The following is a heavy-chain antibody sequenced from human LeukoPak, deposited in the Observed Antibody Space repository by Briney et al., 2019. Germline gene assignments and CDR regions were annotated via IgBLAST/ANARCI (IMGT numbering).Heavy chain of an antibody. V-gene: IGHV4-4*07. J-gene: IGHJ4*02. CDR3: AIGFRRSWYVYFFN. CDR2: MYISGST. CDR1: GGSISSYY. D-gene: IGHD6-13*01. Sequence: SETLSLTCTVSGGSISSYYWSWIWQPAGKGLEWIGHMYISGSTNYNPSLKSRVTMSLDTSKNQFSLKLSSVTAADTAVYYCAIGFRRSWYVYFFNWGQGTLVTVSS.